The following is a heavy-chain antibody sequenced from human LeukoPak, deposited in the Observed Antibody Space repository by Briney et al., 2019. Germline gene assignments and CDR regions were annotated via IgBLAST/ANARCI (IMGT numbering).Heavy chain of an antibody. CDR3: ARHEFSSSSAAFDS. CDR2: INHSGYT. V-gene: IGHV4-34*01. CDR1: GGSFSGYL. D-gene: IGHD6-6*01. Sequence: SETLSLTCAVHGGSFSGYLWSWIRQPPGKGLEYIGEINHSGYTTYNPSLKSRVTISVDTSKNQFSLNMISVTAADTAVYYCARHEFSSSSAAFDSWGQGTMVIVSS. J-gene: IGHJ3*01.